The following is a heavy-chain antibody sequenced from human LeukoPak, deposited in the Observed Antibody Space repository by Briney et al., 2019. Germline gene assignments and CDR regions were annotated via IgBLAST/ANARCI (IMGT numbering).Heavy chain of an antibody. J-gene: IGHJ4*02. Sequence: GASMKVSCKSSGFTFTDYYIHWVRQAPGQGLEWMGYIGPHSSATSSPQEFQGRVTMTRDTSTSTAYMELTRLTSDDTAVYYCAREGNGLLSKDFDYWGQGTLVTVSS. CDR1: GFTFTDYY. CDR3: AREGNGLLSKDFDY. D-gene: IGHD2/OR15-2a*01. CDR2: IGPHSSAT. V-gene: IGHV1-2*02.